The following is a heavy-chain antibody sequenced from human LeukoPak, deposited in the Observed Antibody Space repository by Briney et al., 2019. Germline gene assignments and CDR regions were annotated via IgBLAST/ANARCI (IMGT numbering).Heavy chain of an antibody. CDR3: ARDQGGVGY. D-gene: IGHD3-16*01. J-gene: IGHJ4*02. CDR1: GYTFTDYY. V-gene: IGHV1-2*02. Sequence: ASVKVSCKASGYTFTDYYMHWVRQAPGQGLEWMGWINPSSGGTNYAQKFQGRVTVTRDTSISTAYMDLSRLRSDDTAVYYCARDQGGVGYWGQGTLVTVSS. CDR2: INPSSGGT.